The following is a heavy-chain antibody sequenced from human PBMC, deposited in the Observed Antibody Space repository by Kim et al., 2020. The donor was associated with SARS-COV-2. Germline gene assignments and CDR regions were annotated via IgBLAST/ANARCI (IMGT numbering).Heavy chain of an antibody. D-gene: IGHD2-15*01. J-gene: IGHJ4*02. V-gene: IGHV3-7*03. CDR2: SVK. Sequence: SVKCYADSVKGRTTISRDNDKNSLYLEMDTLRVEDTAVYYCANSIGYAFDYWGQGTKVTVSS. CDR3: ANSIGYAFDY.